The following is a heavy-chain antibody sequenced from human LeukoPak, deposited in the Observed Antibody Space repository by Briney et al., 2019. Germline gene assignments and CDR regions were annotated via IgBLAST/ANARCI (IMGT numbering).Heavy chain of an antibody. V-gene: IGHV3-74*01. Sequence: GGSLRLSCAASAFTFNTYWMHWVRQVPGRGLEWVSRINGDESSTSYADSVKGRFTISRDNAKNTLYLRMNSLRAEDTAIYYCARKPLSGGYGGTIDYWGQGTLVTVSS. D-gene: IGHD5-12*01. CDR1: AFTFNTYW. CDR2: INGDESST. CDR3: ARKPLSGGYGGTIDY. J-gene: IGHJ4*02.